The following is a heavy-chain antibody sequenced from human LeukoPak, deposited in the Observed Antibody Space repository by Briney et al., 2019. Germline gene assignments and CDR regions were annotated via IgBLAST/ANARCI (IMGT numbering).Heavy chain of an antibody. CDR1: GLTFDDYA. CDR3: AKDMGGRITMVRGVIHSGYYYGMDV. V-gene: IGHV3-43*02. CDR2: ISGDGGST. D-gene: IGHD3-10*01. J-gene: IGHJ6*02. Sequence: GGSLRLSCAASGLTFDDYAMHWVRQAPGKGLEWVSLISGDGGSTYYADSVKGRFTISRDNSKNSLYLQMNSLRTEDTALYYCAKDMGGRITMVRGVIHSGYYYGMDVWGQGTTVTVSS.